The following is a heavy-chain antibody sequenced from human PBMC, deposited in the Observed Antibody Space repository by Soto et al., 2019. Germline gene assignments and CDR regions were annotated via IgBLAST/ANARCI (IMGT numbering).Heavy chain of an antibody. J-gene: IGHJ4*02. Sequence: QVQLQESGPGLVKPSETLSLTCSVSGDSVSSDTYYWTWIRQPPGKGLEWIGYIYSSGNTNYNPSLKSRVTISLDTASKQFSLKLTSVTAAETAVYYCARDSRGFSRAFDYWGQGTLVTVSS. V-gene: IGHV4-61*01. CDR2: IYSSGNT. CDR1: GDSVSSDTYY. D-gene: IGHD5-18*01. CDR3: ARDSRGFSRAFDY.